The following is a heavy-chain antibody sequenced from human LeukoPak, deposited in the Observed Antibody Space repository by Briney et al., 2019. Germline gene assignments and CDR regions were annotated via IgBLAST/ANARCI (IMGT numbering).Heavy chain of an antibody. J-gene: IGHJ4*02. V-gene: IGHV3-74*01. CDR2: INSDGSST. Sequence: GGSLRLSCEASGFIFSSHGMHWVRHAPGKGLVWVSHINSDGSSTRYADSVKGRFTMSRDNAKKTLYLQMNSLRAEDTAVYYCARVLMGSSGNDYWGQGTLVTVSS. D-gene: IGHD6-19*01. CDR1: GFIFSSHG. CDR3: ARVLMGSSGNDY.